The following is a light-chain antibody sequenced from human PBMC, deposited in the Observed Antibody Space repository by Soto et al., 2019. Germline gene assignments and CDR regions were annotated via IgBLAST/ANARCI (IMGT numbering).Light chain of an antibody. J-gene: IGLJ3*02. CDR1: SSNIGNNY. Sequence: QSALTQPPSVSAAPGQKVTISCSGSSSNIGNNYVSWYQQLPGTAPKLLIYDNNKRPSGIPDRFSGSKSGTSATLGITGLQTGDEADYYCGTWDSSLSLWVFGGGTKLTVL. CDR2: DNN. CDR3: GTWDSSLSLWV. V-gene: IGLV1-51*01.